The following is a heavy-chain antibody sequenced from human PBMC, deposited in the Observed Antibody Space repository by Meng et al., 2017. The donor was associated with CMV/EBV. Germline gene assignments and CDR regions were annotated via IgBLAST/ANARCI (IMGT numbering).Heavy chain of an antibody. D-gene: IGHD3-3*01. J-gene: IGHJ6*02. V-gene: IGHV1-69*05. CDR3: ARDIIGSGTYYYYGMDV. CDR1: GGTFSSYA. CDR2: IIPIFGTA. Sequence: SVKVSCKASGGTFSSYAISWVRQAPGQGLEWMGGIIPIFGTANYAQKFQGRVTITTDESTSTAYMERSSLRSEDTAVYYCARDIIGSGTYYYYGMDVWGQGTTVPSP.